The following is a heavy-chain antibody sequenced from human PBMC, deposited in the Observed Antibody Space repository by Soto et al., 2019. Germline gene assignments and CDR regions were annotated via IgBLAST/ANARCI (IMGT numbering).Heavy chain of an antibody. V-gene: IGHV1-69*01. D-gene: IGHD6-19*01. CDR3: ARLYSSGWYGGGYYYYGMDV. Sequence: QVQLVQSGAEVKKPGSSVKVSCKASGGTFSSYAISWVRQAPGQGLEWMGGIIPIFGTANYAQKFQGRVTINGDESTSTAYMELGSLRSEDTAVYYCARLYSSGWYGGGYYYYGMDVWGQGTTVTVSS. CDR2: IIPIFGTA. CDR1: GGTFSSYA. J-gene: IGHJ6*02.